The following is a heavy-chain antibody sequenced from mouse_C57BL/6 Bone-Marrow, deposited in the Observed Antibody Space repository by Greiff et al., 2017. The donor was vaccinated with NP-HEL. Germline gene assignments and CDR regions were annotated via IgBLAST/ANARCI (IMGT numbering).Heavy chain of an antibody. CDR1: GYTFTSYW. J-gene: IGHJ1*03. CDR2: IDPSDSYT. CDR3: ARCGGYWYFDV. Sequence: QVQLQQPGAELVRPGTSVKLSCKASGYTFTSYWMHWVKQRPGQGLEWIGVIDPSDSYTNYTPKFKGKATLTVDTSSSTAYMPLSSLTSEDSAVDYCARCGGYWYFDVWGTGTTVTVSS. V-gene: IGHV1-59*01.